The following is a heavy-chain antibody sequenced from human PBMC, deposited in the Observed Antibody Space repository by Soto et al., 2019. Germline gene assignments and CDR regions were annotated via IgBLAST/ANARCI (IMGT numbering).Heavy chain of an antibody. CDR1: GYTFTGYY. D-gene: IGHD2-2*02. V-gene: IGHV1-2*02. CDR3: ARGLLVVVPATIIPWFDP. CDR2: INPYSGDT. J-gene: IGHJ5*02. Sequence: ASVKVSCKASGYTFTGYYIHWVRQAPGQGLEWMGWINPYSGDTSYARKFQGRVTMTRDTSISSAYMELSRLRPDDTAVYYCARGLLVVVPATIIPWFDPWGQGTLVTVSS.